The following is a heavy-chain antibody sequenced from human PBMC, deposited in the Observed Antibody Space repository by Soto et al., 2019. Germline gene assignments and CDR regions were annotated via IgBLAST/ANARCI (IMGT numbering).Heavy chain of an antibody. J-gene: IGHJ3*02. V-gene: IGHV5-51*01. CDR1: GYSFTSYW. CDR2: IYPGDSDT. CDR3: ASRVGSGYSSGWNDAFDI. D-gene: IGHD6-19*01. Sequence: GESLKISCKGSGYSFTSYWIGWVRQMPGKGLEWMGIIYPGDSDTRYSPSFQGQVTISADKSISTAYLQWSSLKASDTAMYYCASRVGSGYSSGWNDAFDIWGKGTMVTLSS.